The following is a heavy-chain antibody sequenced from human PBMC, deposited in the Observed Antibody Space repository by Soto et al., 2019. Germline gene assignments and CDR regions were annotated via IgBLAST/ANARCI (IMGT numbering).Heavy chain of an antibody. D-gene: IGHD1-20*01. CDR2: INAGNGNT. CDR3: ARGYHLREYGY. J-gene: IGHJ4*02. V-gene: IGHV1-3*01. Sequence: QVQLVQSGAEVKKPGASVKVSCKASGYTFTSYPMHWVRQAPGQRLEWMGWINAGNGNTKYSQKFQGRVTITRDTSASTAYMELSSLRSEDTAVYYCARGYHLREYGYWGQGTLVTVSS. CDR1: GYTFTSYP.